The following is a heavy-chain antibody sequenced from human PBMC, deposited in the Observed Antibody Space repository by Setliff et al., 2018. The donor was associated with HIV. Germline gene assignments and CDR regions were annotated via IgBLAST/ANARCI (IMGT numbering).Heavy chain of an antibody. Sequence: ASVKVSCKASGYTFTGYYLHLVRQAPGQRLEWMGWINPNGGGTKSAQKFQGRVTMTRDTSISTAYMELNSLTSDDTAVYYCARGRHSGTYEAFDIWGPGTMVTVSS. CDR2: INPNGGGT. J-gene: IGHJ3*02. D-gene: IGHD1-26*01. CDR3: ARGRHSGTYEAFDI. V-gene: IGHV1-2*02. CDR1: GYTFTGYY.